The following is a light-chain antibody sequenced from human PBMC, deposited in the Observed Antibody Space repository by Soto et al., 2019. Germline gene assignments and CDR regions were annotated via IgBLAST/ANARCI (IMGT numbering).Light chain of an antibody. CDR1: SSNIGSNT. Sequence: QAVVTQPPSASGTPGQRVTISCSGSSSNIGSNTVNWYQQLPGTAPKLLIYSDNQRPSGVPDRFSGSKSGTSASLAISGLQSDDAADYYCATWDDSRGVFGGGTKVTVL. J-gene: IGLJ3*02. CDR2: SDN. V-gene: IGLV1-44*01. CDR3: ATWDDSRGV.